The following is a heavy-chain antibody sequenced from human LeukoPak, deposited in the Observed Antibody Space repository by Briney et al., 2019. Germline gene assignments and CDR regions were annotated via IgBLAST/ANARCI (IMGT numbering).Heavy chain of an antibody. CDR1: GFTFDDYA. Sequence: GGSPRLSCAAPGFTFDDYAMHWVRQAPGKGLEWVSGISWNSGSIGYADSVKGRFTISRDNAKNSLYLQMNSLRAEDTALYYCAKDTTPLRLTNLDYWGQGTLVTVSS. CDR3: AKDTTPLRLTNLDY. CDR2: ISWNSGSI. D-gene: IGHD5-18*01. V-gene: IGHV3-9*01. J-gene: IGHJ4*02.